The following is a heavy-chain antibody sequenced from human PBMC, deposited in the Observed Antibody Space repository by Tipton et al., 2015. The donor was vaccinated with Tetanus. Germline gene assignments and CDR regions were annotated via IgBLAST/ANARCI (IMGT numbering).Heavy chain of an antibody. CDR2: ISSTSSYI. CDR3: ASGSALDY. J-gene: IGHJ4*02. CDR1: GFIFSSYT. D-gene: IGHD6-25*01. Sequence: GSLRLSCTVSGFIFSSYTMNWVRQAPGKGLEWVSSISSTSSYIYYADSIKGRFTISRDNAKNSVYLQMNRLRDEDTAVYYCASGSALDYWGQGALVTVSS. V-gene: IGHV3-21*04.